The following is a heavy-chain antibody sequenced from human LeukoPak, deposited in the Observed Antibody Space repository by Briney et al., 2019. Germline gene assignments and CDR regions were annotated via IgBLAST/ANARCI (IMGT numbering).Heavy chain of an antibody. V-gene: IGHV1-69*13. Sequence: ASVKVSCKASGGTFSSYAISWVGQPPGQGLEWMGGILPIFGSANYAQKFQGRVTITADESTSTAYMELSSLRSEDTAVYYCASVTAVTTKGHGAFDIWGQGTLVTVSS. D-gene: IGHD4-17*01. CDR3: ASVTAVTTKGHGAFDI. J-gene: IGHJ3*02. CDR1: GGTFSSYA. CDR2: ILPIFGSA.